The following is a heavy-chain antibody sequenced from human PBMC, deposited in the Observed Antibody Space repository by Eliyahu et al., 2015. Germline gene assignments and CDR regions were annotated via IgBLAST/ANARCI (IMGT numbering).Heavy chain of an antibody. CDR2: IYYSGST. V-gene: IGHV4-31*03. CDR3: ARIDYYGSGSYYVAFDY. J-gene: IGHJ4*02. Sequence: QVQLQESGPGLVKPSQTLSLTCTVSGGSISSXXYYWSWIRQHPGKGLEWIGYIYYSGSTYYNPSLKSRVTISVDTSKNQFSLKLSSVTAADTAVYYCARIDYYGSGSYYVAFDYWGQGTLVTVSS. D-gene: IGHD3-10*01. CDR1: GGSISSXXYY.